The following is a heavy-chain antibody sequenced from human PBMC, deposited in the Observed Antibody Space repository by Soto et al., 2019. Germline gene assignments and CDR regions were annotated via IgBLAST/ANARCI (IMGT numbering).Heavy chain of an antibody. CDR2: IYWDDDQ. J-gene: IGHJ3*01. CDR1: GFSLSADGVG. CDR3: AHAYGGTSWPNDAFDV. D-gene: IGHD2-2*01. Sequence: QITLKESGPTLVKPTQTLTLTCTFSGFSLSADGVGVGWIRQPPGKALEWLALIYWDDDQRYSPSLKTRLTITKDTPKNQVVLTMTSMDPVDTATYYCAHAYGGTSWPNDAFDVWGQGTVVTVSS. V-gene: IGHV2-5*02.